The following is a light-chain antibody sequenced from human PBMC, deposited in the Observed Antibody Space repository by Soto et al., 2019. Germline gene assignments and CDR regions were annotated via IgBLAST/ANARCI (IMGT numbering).Light chain of an antibody. CDR3: SSFTGSNYV. V-gene: IGLV2-14*03. J-gene: IGLJ1*01. CDR2: DVS. CDR1: ISDVGGYNF. Sequence: QSVLTQPASVSGSPGQSITISCTGTISDVGGYNFVSWYQQYPGKAPKLMICDVSNRPSGVSNRFSGSKSGNTASLTISGLQAEDEPDYSCSSFTGSNYVSGTGTKVTVL.